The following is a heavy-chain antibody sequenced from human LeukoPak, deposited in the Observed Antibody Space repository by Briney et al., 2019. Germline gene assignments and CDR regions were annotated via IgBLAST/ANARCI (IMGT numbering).Heavy chain of an antibody. J-gene: IGHJ6*03. Sequence: PSETLSLTCTVSSGSISSYYWSWIRQPAGKGLEWIGRIYTSGSTNYNPSLKSRVTMSVDTSKNQFSLKLSSVTAADTAVYYCARYSSSSVYYYYYMDVWGKGTTVTVSS. V-gene: IGHV4-4*07. CDR1: SGSISSYY. D-gene: IGHD6-6*01. CDR2: IYTSGST. CDR3: ARYSSSSVYYYYYMDV.